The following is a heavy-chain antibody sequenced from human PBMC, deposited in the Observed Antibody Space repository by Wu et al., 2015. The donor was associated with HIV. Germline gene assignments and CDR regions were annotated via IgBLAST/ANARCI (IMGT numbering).Heavy chain of an antibody. Sequence: QVQLVQSGAEVKKPGASVKVSCKASGYTFTSNGISWVRQAPGQGLEWMGWISAYNGNTNYAQKVQGRVTMTTDTSTSTAYMELRSLRSDDTAVYYCAREDVLGDFYYYGMDAWGQGTTVTVSS. CDR1: GYTFTSNG. V-gene: IGHV1-18*01. J-gene: IGHJ6*02. D-gene: IGHD3-16*01. CDR2: ISAYNGNT. CDR3: AREDVLGDFYYYGMDA.